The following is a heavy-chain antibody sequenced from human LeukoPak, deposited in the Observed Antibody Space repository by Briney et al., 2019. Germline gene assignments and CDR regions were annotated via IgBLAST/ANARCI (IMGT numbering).Heavy chain of an antibody. Sequence: ASVKVSCKASGYTFTSYGISWVRQAPGQGLEWIGWISGYNGNTNYAQNLQGRVTMTTDTSTSTVYMELRSLRSEDTAVYYCASGIRYFDLGTYYYYMDVWGKGTTVTVSS. CDR1: GYTFTSYG. V-gene: IGHV1-18*01. D-gene: IGHD3-9*01. CDR3: ASGIRYFDLGTYYYYMDV. CDR2: ISGYNGNT. J-gene: IGHJ6*03.